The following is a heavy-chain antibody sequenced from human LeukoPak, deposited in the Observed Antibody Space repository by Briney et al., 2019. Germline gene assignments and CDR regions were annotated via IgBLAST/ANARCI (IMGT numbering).Heavy chain of an antibody. Sequence: GESLTISCKGFGYIFTNYWIGWVRQMPGKGLEWMGIIYPGNSDSLYSPSFQGQVTFSADKSISTAYLQWSSLKASDTAMYYCARHSSSSMGRVPPYYYYYMDVWGKGTTVTVSS. CDR1: GYIFTNYW. V-gene: IGHV5-51*01. CDR3: ARHSSSSMGRVPPYYYYYMDV. CDR2: IYPGNSDS. D-gene: IGHD6-6*01. J-gene: IGHJ6*03.